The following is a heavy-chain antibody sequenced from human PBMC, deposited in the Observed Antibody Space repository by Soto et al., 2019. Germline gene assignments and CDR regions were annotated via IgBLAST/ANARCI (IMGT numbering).Heavy chain of an antibody. CDR2: ISHSGTT. CDR3: AIPGPGDFHY. V-gene: IGHV4-4*02. J-gene: IGHJ4*02. Sequence: QVQLQESGPGLVKPSGTLSLTCAVSGASMSSSTWWSWVRQSPGKGLEWIGEISHSGTTNYNPSLKSRYTISVDKSKQEFSLKLSAVNAADTAVYYCAIPGPGDFHYWGQGTLVTVSS. CDR1: GASMSSSTW.